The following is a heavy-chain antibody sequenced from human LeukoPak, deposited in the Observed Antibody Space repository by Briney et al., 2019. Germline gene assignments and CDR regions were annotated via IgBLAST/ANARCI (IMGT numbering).Heavy chain of an antibody. CDR2: INHSGST. V-gene: IGHV4-34*01. CDR1: GVSFSGYY. Sequence: SETLSLTCAVYGVSFSGYYWSWIRQPPGKGLEWIGEINHSGSTNYNPSLKSRVTISVDTSKNQFSLKLSSVTAADTAVYYCARGTRANNHQLRLYYYYYMDVWGKGTTVTVSS. J-gene: IGHJ6*03. D-gene: IGHD2-15*01. CDR3: ARGTRANNHQLRLYYYYYMDV.